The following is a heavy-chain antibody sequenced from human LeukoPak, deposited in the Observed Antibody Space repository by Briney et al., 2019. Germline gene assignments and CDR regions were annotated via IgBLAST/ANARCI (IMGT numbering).Heavy chain of an antibody. Sequence: PETLSLTCTVSGGSISSYYWSWIRQPAGKGLEWIGRIYTSGRTNYNPSLKSRVTMSVDTSKNQFSLKLSSVTAADTAVYYCARVRRIAAAGSDWFDPWGQGTLVTVTS. V-gene: IGHV4-4*07. J-gene: IGHJ5*02. CDR1: GGSISSYY. CDR2: IYTSGRT. CDR3: ARVRRIAAAGSDWFDP. D-gene: IGHD6-13*01.